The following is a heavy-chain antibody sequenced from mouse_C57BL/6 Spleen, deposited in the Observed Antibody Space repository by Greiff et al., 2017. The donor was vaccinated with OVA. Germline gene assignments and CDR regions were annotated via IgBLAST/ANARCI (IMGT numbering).Heavy chain of an antibody. V-gene: IGHV5-9*01. CDR1: GFTFSSYT. Sequence: EVKLLEPGGGLVKPGGSLKLSCAASGFTFSSYTMSWVSQTPEKSLEWVATISGGGGNTYYPDSVKGRFPISRDNAKNTLYMQMSRVRAEDTALYDCARQGKGFAYWGQGTLVTVSS. CDR3: ARQGKGFAY. J-gene: IGHJ3*01. CDR2: ISGGGGNT.